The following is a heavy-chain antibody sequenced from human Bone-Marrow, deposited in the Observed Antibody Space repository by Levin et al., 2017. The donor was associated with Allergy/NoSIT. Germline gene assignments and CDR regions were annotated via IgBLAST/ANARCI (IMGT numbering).Heavy chain of an antibody. Sequence: PGGSLRLSCAVYGGSFSGYYWSWIRQPPGKGLEWIGEINHSGSTNYNPSLKSRVTISVDTSKNQFSLKLSSVTAADTAVYYCARRKAPSRLPMLGYCSGGSCDLGYYGMDVWGQGTTVTVSS. V-gene: IGHV4-34*01. CDR2: INHSGST. D-gene: IGHD2-15*01. J-gene: IGHJ6*02. CDR1: GGSFSGYY. CDR3: ARRKAPSRLPMLGYCSGGSCDLGYYGMDV.